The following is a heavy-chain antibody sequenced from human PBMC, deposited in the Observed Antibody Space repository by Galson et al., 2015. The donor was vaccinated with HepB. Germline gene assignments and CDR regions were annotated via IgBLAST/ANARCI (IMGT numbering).Heavy chain of an antibody. CDR3: ARERTDDYGDHAAAFDI. Sequence: SVKVSCKASGGTFSSYTISWVRQAPGQGLEWMGRIIPILGIANYAQKFQGRVTITADKSTSTAYMELSSLRSEDTAVYYCARERTDDYGDHAAAFDIWGQGTMVTVSS. CDR1: GGTFSSYT. J-gene: IGHJ3*02. V-gene: IGHV1-69*04. CDR2: IIPILGIA. D-gene: IGHD4-17*01.